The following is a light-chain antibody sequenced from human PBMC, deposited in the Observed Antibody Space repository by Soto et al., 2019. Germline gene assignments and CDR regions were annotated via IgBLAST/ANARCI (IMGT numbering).Light chain of an antibody. Sequence: ESVLTQLPGAPSLSPGEKATLSCRASQSVSSSYLAWYQQKPGQAPRLLIYGASSRATGIPDRFSGSGSGTDFTLTISRLEPEDFAVYYCQQYGSSPITFGPGTKVDIK. CDR1: QSVSSSY. J-gene: IGKJ3*01. CDR3: QQYGSSPIT. CDR2: GAS. V-gene: IGKV3-20*01.